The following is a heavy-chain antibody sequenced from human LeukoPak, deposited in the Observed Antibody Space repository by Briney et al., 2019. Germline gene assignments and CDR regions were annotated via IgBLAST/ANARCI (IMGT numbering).Heavy chain of an antibody. J-gene: IGHJ4*02. CDR1: EFTFSSYQ. CDR3: ARRASSAPGEFDT. CDR2: ISRGGNTI. Sequence: AGGSLRLSCAASEFTFSSYQMNWVRQAPGKGLEWVSYISRGGNTIYYADSVKGRFTISRDNAKSSLFLQMDSLRAEDTAVYYCARRASSAPGEFDTWGQGTLVTVSS. D-gene: IGHD3-9*01. V-gene: IGHV3-48*03.